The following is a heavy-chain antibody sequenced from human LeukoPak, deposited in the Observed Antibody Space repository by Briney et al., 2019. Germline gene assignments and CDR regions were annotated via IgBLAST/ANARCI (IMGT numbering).Heavy chain of an antibody. V-gene: IGHV4-34*01. Sequence: SETLSLTCAVYGGSFSGYYWSWIRQPPGKGLEWIGEINHSGSTNYNPSLKSRVTISVDTSKNQFSLKLSSVTAADTAVYYCARSPSATYYYGMDVWGQGTRSPSP. CDR1: GGSFSGYY. CDR3: ARSPSATYYYGMDV. CDR2: INHSGST. J-gene: IGHJ6*02. D-gene: IGHD3-3*01.